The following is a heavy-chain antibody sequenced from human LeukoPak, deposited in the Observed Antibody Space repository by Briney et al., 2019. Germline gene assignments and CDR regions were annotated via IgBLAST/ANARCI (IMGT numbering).Heavy chain of an antibody. D-gene: IGHD3-10*01. CDR3: ARNDASGSYYNVAFDI. Sequence: PSETLSLTCAVYGGSFSGYYWSWIRRPPGKGLEWIGYIYYSGITNYNPSLKSRVTISVDTSKNQFSLRLSSVTAADTAVYYCARNDASGSYYNVAFDIWGQGTMVTVSS. V-gene: IGHV4-59*01. CDR2: IYYSGIT. CDR1: GGSFSGYY. J-gene: IGHJ3*02.